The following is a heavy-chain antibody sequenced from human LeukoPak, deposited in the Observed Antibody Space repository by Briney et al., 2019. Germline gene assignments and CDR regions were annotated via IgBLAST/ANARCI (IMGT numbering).Heavy chain of an antibody. CDR2: VSGSGDST. CDR3: AKWHRSPYFFDS. J-gene: IGHJ4*02. V-gene: IGHV3-23*01. CDR1: GFTFSSYA. Sequence: PGGSLRLSCAASGFTFSSYAMSWVRQAPGKGLEWVSSVSGSGDSTYYADSVKGRFTISRDNSKNTLYLQMSSLRAEDTAKYSCAKWHRSPYFFDSWGQGTLVTVSS.